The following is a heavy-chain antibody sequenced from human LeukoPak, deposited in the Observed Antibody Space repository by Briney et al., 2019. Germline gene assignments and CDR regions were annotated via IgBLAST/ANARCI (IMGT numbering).Heavy chain of an antibody. CDR3: ARGRPPFTAGTTWEPFDY. CDR2: ISAYNGNT. J-gene: IGHJ4*02. V-gene: IGHV1-18*01. D-gene: IGHD1-26*01. CDR1: GYTFISYG. Sequence: ASVKVSCKASGYTFISYGISWVPQAPGQGLEWMGWISAYNGNTNYAQKLQGRVTMTTDTSTSTAYMELRSLRSDDTAVYYCARGRPPFTAGTTWEPFDYWGQGTLVTVSS.